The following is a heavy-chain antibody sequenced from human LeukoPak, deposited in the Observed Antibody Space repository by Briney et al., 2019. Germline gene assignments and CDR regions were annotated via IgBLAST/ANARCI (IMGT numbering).Heavy chain of an antibody. Sequence: SETLSPTCTVSGGSMTSYYWSWIRQPPGKGLEWIGYIYYSGSINYNPSLKSRVTISIDTSKNQFSLKLTSVTAEDTAVYYCARDRVPAADYRGRGTLVTVSS. CDR1: GGSMTSYY. D-gene: IGHD2-2*01. V-gene: IGHV4-59*01. CDR3: ARDRVPAADY. CDR2: IYYSGSI. J-gene: IGHJ4*02.